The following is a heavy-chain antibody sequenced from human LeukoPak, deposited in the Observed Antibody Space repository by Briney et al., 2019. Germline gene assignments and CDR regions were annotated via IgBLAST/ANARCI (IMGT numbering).Heavy chain of an antibody. Sequence: PSETLSLTCTVSGDSISSSSYYWGWIRQPPGKGLEWIGSIYYSGSTYYNPSLQSRVTISVDTSKNQFSLKLSSVTAADTAVYYCARHTGRDGYKPNWFDSWGQGTLVTVSS. CDR2: IYYSGST. CDR1: GDSISSSSYY. CDR3: ARHTGRDGYKPNWFDS. V-gene: IGHV4-39*01. D-gene: IGHD5-24*01. J-gene: IGHJ5*01.